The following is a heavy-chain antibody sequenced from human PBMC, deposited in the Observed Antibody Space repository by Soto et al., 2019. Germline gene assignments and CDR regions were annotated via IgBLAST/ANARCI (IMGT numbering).Heavy chain of an antibody. V-gene: IGHV4-30-4*01. J-gene: IGHJ6*02. D-gene: IGHD2-15*01. CDR3: AKEAGYCNSVSSYTYKMDA. CDR2: IYYSGNT. Sequence: PSETLSLTCTVSGDSISCGDHYWSWVRQSPGGGLEWIGYIYYSGNTYYNASLKSRVAMSVDTSNNQFSLKLNSVTAADTAVYYCAKEAGYCNSVSSYTYKMDAWGQGTTVTVSS. CDR1: GDSISCGDHY.